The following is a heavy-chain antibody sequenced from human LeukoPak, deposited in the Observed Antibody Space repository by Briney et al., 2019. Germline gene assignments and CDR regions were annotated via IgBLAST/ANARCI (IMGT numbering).Heavy chain of an antibody. CDR2: IYSGGST. Sequence: PGGSLRLSCAASGFTVSSNYMSWVRQAPGKGLEWVSVIYSGGSTYYADSVRGRFTISRDNSKNTLYLQMNSLRAEDTAVYYCARAEIAAAALDYWGQGTLVTVSS. J-gene: IGHJ4*02. CDR3: ARAEIAAAALDY. D-gene: IGHD6-13*01. V-gene: IGHV3-53*01. CDR1: GFTVSSNY.